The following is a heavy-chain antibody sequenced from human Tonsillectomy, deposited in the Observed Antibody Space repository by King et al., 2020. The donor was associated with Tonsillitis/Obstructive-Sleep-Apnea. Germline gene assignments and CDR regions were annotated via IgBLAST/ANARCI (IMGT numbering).Heavy chain of an antibody. V-gene: IGHV3-72*01. D-gene: IGHD2-2*01. J-gene: IGHJ6*03. CDR2: SRNKANSYAT. Sequence: VQLVESGGGLVQPGGSLRLSCAASGLTFSDHYMDWVRQAPGKGLEWVGRSRNKANSYATEYAASVKGRFSISRDDSSNAVYLQMNSLKTEDTAGYYCTRGRAASCMDVWGKGTMVTVSS. CDR3: TRGRAASCMDV. CDR1: GLTFSDHY.